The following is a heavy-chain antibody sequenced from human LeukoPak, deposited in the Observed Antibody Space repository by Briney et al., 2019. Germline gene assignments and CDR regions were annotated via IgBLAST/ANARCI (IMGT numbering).Heavy chain of an antibody. J-gene: IGHJ6*02. D-gene: IGHD6-6*01. CDR2: IDYSGST. Sequence: SETLSLTCTVSGGSISSYYWSWIRQPPGKGLEWIGYIDYSGSTNYNPSLKSRATISVDTSKNQFSLKLSSVTAADTAVYYCARDSSSSRYYNYGMDVWGQGTTITVSS. V-gene: IGHV4-59*01. CDR3: ARDSSSSRYYNYGMDV. CDR1: GGSISSYY.